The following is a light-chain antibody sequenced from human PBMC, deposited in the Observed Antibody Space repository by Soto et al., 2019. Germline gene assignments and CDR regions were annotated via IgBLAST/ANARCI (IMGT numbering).Light chain of an antibody. CDR2: DTS. J-gene: IGKJ5*01. CDR3: HQRNK. V-gene: IGKV3-11*01. CDR1: QSVSRY. Sequence: EIVLTQSPATLSLSPGERATLSCRASQSVSRYLAWYQHKVGQAPRLLIYDTSNRAAGISARFSGSRSGTDFILTISSLEPEDFAVYFCHQRNKFGQGTRLEI.